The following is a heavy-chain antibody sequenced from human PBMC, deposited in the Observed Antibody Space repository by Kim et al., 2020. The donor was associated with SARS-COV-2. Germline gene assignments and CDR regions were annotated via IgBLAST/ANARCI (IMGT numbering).Heavy chain of an antibody. Sequence: DTEHSPSFQGQVTISADNSISTAYLQWSSLKASDTAVYYCARRYSGLYFDYWGQGALVTVSS. V-gene: IGHV5-51*01. D-gene: IGHD2-15*01. CDR2: DT. J-gene: IGHJ4*02. CDR3: ARRYSGLYFDY.